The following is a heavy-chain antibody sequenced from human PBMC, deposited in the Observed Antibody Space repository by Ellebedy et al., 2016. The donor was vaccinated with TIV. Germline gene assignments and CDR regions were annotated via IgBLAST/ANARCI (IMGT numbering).Heavy chain of an antibody. D-gene: IGHD6-19*01. V-gene: IGHV3-23*01. CDR1: GFTVSNNY. CDR2: ISGSGGST. J-gene: IGHJ4*02. CDR3: AKDPGGIAVAVVGN. Sequence: GESLKISCAASGFTVSNNYMTWVRQAPGKGLEWVSGISGSGGSTYYADSVKGRFTISRDNSKNTLYLQMNSLRAEDTAVYYCAKDPGGIAVAVVGNWGQGTLVTVSS.